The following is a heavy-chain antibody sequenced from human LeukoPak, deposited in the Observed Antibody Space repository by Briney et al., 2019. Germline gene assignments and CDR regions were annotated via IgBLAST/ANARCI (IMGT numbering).Heavy chain of an antibody. CDR3: ARGKYCSGGSCHGGFDP. Sequence: ASVKVSCKASGYTFTSYAMNRVRQAPGQGLEWMGWINTNTGNPTYAQGFTGRFVFSLDTSVSTAYLQICSLKAEDTAVYYCARGKYCSGGSCHGGFDPWGQGTLVTVSS. V-gene: IGHV7-4-1*01. D-gene: IGHD2-15*01. CDR1: GYTFTSYA. J-gene: IGHJ5*02. CDR2: INTNTGNP.